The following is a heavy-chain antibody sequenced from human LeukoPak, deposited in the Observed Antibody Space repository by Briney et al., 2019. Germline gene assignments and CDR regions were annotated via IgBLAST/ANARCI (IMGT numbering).Heavy chain of an antibody. J-gene: IGHJ4*02. D-gene: IGHD3-10*01. CDR2: VSGSGGST. Sequence: GGSLRLSCAASGFTFSSYAMSWVRQAPGEGLEWVSAVSGSGGSTYYADSVRGRFTISRDNSKNTLYLQMNSLRAEDTAIYYCARRDSGYHGSGSYLAYWGQGTLVTVSS. V-gene: IGHV3-23*01. CDR3: ARRDSGYHGSGSYLAY. CDR1: GFTFSSYA.